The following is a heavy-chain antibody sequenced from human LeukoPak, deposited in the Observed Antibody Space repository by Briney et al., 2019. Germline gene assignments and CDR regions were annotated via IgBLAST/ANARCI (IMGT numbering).Heavy chain of an antibody. J-gene: IGHJ6*02. D-gene: IGHD3-3*01. CDR3: AREGVSRYDFWSGYPLGYYYGMDV. V-gene: IGHV4-31*03. CDR1: GGSISSGGYY. CDR2: IYYSGST. Sequence: SETLSLTCTVSGGSISSGGYYWSWIRQHPGKGLEWIGYIYYSGSTYYNPSLKSRVTISVDTSKNQFSLKLSSVTAAGTAVYYCAREGVSRYDFWSGYPLGYYYGMDVWGQGTTVTVSS.